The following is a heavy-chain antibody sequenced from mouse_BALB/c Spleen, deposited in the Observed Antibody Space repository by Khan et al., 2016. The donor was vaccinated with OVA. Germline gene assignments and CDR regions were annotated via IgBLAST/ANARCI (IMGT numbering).Heavy chain of an antibody. CDR2: IDPANGNT. J-gene: IGHJ3*01. Sequence: VQLQQSGAELVKPGASVKLSCTASGFNIKDTYMHWVKQRPEQDLEWIGRIDPANGNTKYDPKFQGKATITADTSSNTAYLHLSSLTSEDTAVYYGARWSAGLAWFAYWGQGTLVTVSA. D-gene: IGHD3-1*01. V-gene: IGHV14-3*02. CDR1: GFNIKDTY. CDR3: ARWSAGLAWFAY.